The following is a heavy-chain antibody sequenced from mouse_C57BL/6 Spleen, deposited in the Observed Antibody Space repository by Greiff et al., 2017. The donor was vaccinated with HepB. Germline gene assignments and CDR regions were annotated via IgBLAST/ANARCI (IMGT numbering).Heavy chain of an antibody. CDR3: ARRERDYYGSGHYFDY. V-gene: IGHV1-64*01. D-gene: IGHD1-1*01. CDR1: GYTFTSYW. J-gene: IGHJ2*01. Sequence: VQLQQPGAELVKPGASVKLSCKASGYTFTSYWMHWVKQRPGQGLEWIGMIHPNSGSTNYNEKFKSKATLTVDKSSSTAYMQLSSLTSEDSAVYYCARRERDYYGSGHYFDYWGQGTTLTVSS. CDR2: IHPNSGST.